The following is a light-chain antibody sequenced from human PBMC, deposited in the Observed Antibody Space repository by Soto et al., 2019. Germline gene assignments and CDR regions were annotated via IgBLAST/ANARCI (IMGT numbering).Light chain of an antibody. CDR3: QQYRSSPPLT. V-gene: IGKV3-20*01. CDR1: QSVTSY. J-gene: IGKJ4*01. Sequence: EIVLTQSPAPLSLSPGERATLSCRASQSVTSYLAWYQQKPGQAPRLLIYGASSRATGIPDRFSGSGSGTDFTLTISRLELEDFAVYYCQQYRSSPPLTFGGGTKVEIK. CDR2: GAS.